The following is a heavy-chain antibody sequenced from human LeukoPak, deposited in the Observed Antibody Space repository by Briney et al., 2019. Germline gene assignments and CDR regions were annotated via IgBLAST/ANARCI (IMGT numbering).Heavy chain of an antibody. J-gene: IGHJ4*02. V-gene: IGHV1-2*02. Sequence: ASVKVSCKASGYTFTGYYMHWVRQAPGQGPEWMGWINPNSGGTNYAQKFQGRVTMTTDTSTSTAYMELRSLRSDDTAVYYCARDWYYYDSSGYYSHWGQGTLVTVSS. CDR2: INPNSGGT. D-gene: IGHD3-22*01. CDR3: ARDWYYYDSSGYYSH. CDR1: GYTFTGYY.